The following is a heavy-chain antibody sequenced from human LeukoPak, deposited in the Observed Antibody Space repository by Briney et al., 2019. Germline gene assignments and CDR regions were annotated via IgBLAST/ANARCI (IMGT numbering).Heavy chain of an antibody. CDR3: ARGRRGTSFDP. CDR1: GGSISSYY. V-gene: IGHV4-59*01. Sequence: SETLSLTCTVSGGSISSYYWSWIRQPPGKGLEWIGYIYYSGSTNYNPSLKRRVTISVDTSKNQFSLKLSSVTAADTAVYYCARGRRGTSFDPWGQGTLVTVSS. CDR2: IYYSGST. J-gene: IGHJ5*02.